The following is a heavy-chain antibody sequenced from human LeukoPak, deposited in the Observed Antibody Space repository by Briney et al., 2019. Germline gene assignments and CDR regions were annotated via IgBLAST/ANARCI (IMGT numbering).Heavy chain of an antibody. Sequence: SETLSLTCTVSGGSISSYYWGWIRQPPGKGLEWIGYIYYSGSTNYNPSLKSRVTISVDTSKNQFSLKLSSVTAADTAVYYCARDGYPTTVTTEAFDIWGQGTMVTVSS. CDR2: IYYSGST. CDR1: GGSISSYY. D-gene: IGHD4-17*01. CDR3: ARDGYPTTVTTEAFDI. J-gene: IGHJ3*02. V-gene: IGHV4-59*01.